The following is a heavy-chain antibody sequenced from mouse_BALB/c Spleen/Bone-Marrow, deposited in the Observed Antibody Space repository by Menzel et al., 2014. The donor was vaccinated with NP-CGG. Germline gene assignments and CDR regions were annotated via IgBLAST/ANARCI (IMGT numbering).Heavy chain of an antibody. CDR2: ISSYYGDA. J-gene: IGHJ4*01. D-gene: IGHD2-14*01. CDR3: ARSGKVRNAMDY. V-gene: IGHV1-67*01. Sequence: QVQLQQSGAKLVRPGVSVKISCKGSGYTFTDHAIHWVKRSHAKSLEWIGVISSYYGDAIYNQKFKDKATMTVDKSSSTAYMELARLTSEDSAIYYCARSGKVRNAMDYWGQGTSVTVSS. CDR1: GYTFTDHA.